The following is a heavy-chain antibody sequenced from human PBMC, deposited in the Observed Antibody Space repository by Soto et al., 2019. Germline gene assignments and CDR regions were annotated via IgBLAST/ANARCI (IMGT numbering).Heavy chain of an antibody. CDR1: GFNLNNYG. J-gene: IGHJ4*02. CDR3: GKTIGLVWGDLSPKN. V-gene: IGHV3-30*18. D-gene: IGHD3-16*02. CDR2: TSFDGRKQ. Sequence: PGGSLRLSCAASGFNLNNYGIHWVRQAPGKGLEWVAFTSFDGRKQFYPDSLQGRFTISRDNSKNTVYLQMSSLRPEDTAVYYWGKTIGLVWGDLSPKNGGRGTLFPVSP.